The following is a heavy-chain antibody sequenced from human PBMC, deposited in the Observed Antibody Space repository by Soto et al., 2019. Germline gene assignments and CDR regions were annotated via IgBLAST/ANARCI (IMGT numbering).Heavy chain of an antibody. CDR2: IYHSGST. CDR1: SGSISSSNW. Sequence: QVQLQESGPGLVKPSGTLSLTCAVSSGSISSSNWWSWVRQPPGKGLEWMGEIYHSGSTNYNPSLKSRVTISVDKSKNQFSLKLSSVTAADTAVYYCASGSIRITSRRYYYYMDVWGKGTTVTVSS. CDR3: ASGSIRITSRRYYYYMDV. J-gene: IGHJ6*03. V-gene: IGHV4-4*02. D-gene: IGHD3-10*01.